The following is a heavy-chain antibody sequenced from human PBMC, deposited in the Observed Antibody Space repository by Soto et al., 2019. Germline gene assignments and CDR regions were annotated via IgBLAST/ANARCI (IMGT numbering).Heavy chain of an antibody. J-gene: IGHJ6*02. D-gene: IGHD1-7*01. CDR2: TLYRSSKWYN. CDR3: ARDAAPTLNYPHGMDV. V-gene: IGHV6-1*01. Sequence: SQAPSLTCAISGDSVSTNIAAWSWIRQSPSRGLEWLGRTLYRSSKWYNEYAVSVKSRMTINPDTSQNQFSPQLNPVTPEDTAVYYCARDAAPTLNYPHGMDVWGQGTAVTVSS. CDR1: GDSVSTNIAA.